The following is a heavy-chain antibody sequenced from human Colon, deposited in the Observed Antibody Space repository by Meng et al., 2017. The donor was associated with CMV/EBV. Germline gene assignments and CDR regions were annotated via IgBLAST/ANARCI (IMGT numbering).Heavy chain of an antibody. V-gene: IGHV3-21*01. D-gene: IGHD5-18*01. CDR3: VRHLEAGRNGYAEPF. CDR2: ISSSSSYI. J-gene: IGHJ1*01. CDR1: GFTFSSYS. Sequence: GESLKISCAASGFTFSSYSMNWVRQAPGKGLEWVSSISSSSSYIYYADSVKGRFTLSRDNAKNSLYLQMNSLRAEDTAVYYCVRHLEAGRNGYAEPFWGQGTLVTVSS.